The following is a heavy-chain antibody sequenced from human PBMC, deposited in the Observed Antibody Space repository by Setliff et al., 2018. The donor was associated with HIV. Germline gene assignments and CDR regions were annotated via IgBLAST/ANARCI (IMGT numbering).Heavy chain of an antibody. J-gene: IGHJ2*01. Sequence: SVKVSCKASGGTFSSYVISWVRQAPGQGLEWMGGIIPILGTADDAQKFQGRVTITADESTSTADMELSSLRSEDRAVYYCARDDHYYDSGSYYSDWYFDLWGRGTLVTVS. CDR2: IIPILGTA. CDR1: GGTFSSYV. D-gene: IGHD3-10*01. V-gene: IGHV1-69*13. CDR3: ARDDHYYDSGSYYSDWYFDL.